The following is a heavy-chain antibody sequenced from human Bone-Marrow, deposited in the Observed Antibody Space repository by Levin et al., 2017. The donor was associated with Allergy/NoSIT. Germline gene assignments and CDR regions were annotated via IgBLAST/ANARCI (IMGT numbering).Heavy chain of an antibody. Sequence: LSLTCAASGFTLSRFAMHWVRQTPGKGLEWVSSISYDGSIKNYADSVKGRFTISRDNSKNMVFLHMNNLSTEDTALYYCASFWFGDDFDYWGQGTLVIVSS. D-gene: IGHD3-10*01. CDR2: ISYDGSIK. CDR1: GFTLSRFA. V-gene: IGHV3-30*04. J-gene: IGHJ4*02. CDR3: ASFWFGDDFDY.